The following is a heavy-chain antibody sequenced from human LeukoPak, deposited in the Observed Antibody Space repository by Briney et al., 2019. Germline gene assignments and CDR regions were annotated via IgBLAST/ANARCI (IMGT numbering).Heavy chain of an antibody. CDR2: INPSGGST. J-gene: IGHJ5*02. Sequence: GASVKVSSKASGYTFTIYYMHWVRQAPGQGLEWRGLINPSGGSTSYAQKFQGRVTMTRDTSTSTVYMELSSLRSEDTAVYYCARDMDYYGSGSYYSNWFDPWGQGTLVTVSS. CDR1: GYTFTIYY. D-gene: IGHD3-10*01. V-gene: IGHV1-46*01. CDR3: ARDMDYYGSGSYYSNWFDP.